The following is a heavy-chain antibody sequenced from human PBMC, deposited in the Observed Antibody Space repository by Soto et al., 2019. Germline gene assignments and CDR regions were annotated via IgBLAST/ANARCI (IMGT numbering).Heavy chain of an antibody. CDR1: GFSLSTSGVG. V-gene: IGHV2-5*02. CDR3: AHRYCSGGSCYSKWFDP. CDR2: IYWDDDK. Sequence: QITLKESGPTLVKPTQTLTLTCTFSGFSLSTSGVGVGWIRQPPGKALEWLALIYWDDDKRYSPSLKSRLTLPKDTSKNQVVLTRTNMDPVDTATYYCAHRYCSGGSCYSKWFDPWGQGTLVTVSS. D-gene: IGHD2-15*01. J-gene: IGHJ5*02.